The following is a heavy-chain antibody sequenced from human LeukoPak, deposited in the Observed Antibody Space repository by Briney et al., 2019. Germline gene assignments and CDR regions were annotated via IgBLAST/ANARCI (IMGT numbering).Heavy chain of an antibody. D-gene: IGHD6-13*01. CDR1: GGSISSGDYY. CDR2: IYYSGST. CDR3: ARGEAAAGXXWFDP. J-gene: IGHJ5*02. V-gene: IGHV4-30-4*08. Sequence: SQTLSLTCTVSGGSISSGDYYWSWIRQPPGKGLEWIGYIYYSGSTYYNPSLKSRVTISVDTSKNQFSLKLSSVTAADTAVYXCARGEAAAGXXWFDPWGQXTLVXXSS.